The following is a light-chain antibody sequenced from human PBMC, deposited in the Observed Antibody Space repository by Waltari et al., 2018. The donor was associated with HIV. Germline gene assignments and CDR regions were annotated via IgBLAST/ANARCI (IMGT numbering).Light chain of an antibody. J-gene: IGLJ1*01. CDR1: SSAVGNYNV. CDR3: CSYAGGNSYV. V-gene: IGLV2-23*02. Sequence: QSALTQPASGSASPGQSLTNPGTGTSSAVGNYNVVSWYRQFPDTAPQLLIFEVNKRPSGVSNRFSGSKSGNSASLTIAGLLADDEADYYCCSYAGGNSYVFGTGTKVTVL. CDR2: EVN.